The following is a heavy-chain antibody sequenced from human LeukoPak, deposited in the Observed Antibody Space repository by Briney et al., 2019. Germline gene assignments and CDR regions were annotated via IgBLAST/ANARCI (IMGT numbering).Heavy chain of an antibody. CDR3: ARDLYTDYGGNYFDY. CDR2: IYYSGST. Sequence: PSQTLSLTCTVSGGSISSGDYYWSWIRQPPGKGQEWIGYIYYSGSTYYNPSLKSRVTISVDTSKNQFSLKLSSVTAADTAVYYCARDLYTDYGGNYFDYWGQGTLVTVSS. J-gene: IGHJ4*02. CDR1: GGSISSGDYY. D-gene: IGHD4-23*01. V-gene: IGHV4-30-4*01.